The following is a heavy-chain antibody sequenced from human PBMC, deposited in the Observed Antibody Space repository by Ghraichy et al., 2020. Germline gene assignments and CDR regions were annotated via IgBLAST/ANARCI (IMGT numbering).Heavy chain of an antibody. CDR3: ARAGEIVLVVYAIYGMDV. CDR1: GFTFSSYS. J-gene: IGHJ6*02. Sequence: GGSLRLSCAASGFTFSSYSMNWVRQAPGKGLEWVSSISSSSSYIYYADSVKGRFTISRDNAKNSLYLQMNSLRAEDTAVYYCARAGEIVLVVYAIYGMDVWGQGTTVTVSS. CDR2: ISSSSSYI. V-gene: IGHV3-21*01. D-gene: IGHD2-8*02.